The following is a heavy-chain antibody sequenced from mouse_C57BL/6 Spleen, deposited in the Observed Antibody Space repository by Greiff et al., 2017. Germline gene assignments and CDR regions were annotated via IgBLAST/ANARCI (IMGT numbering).Heavy chain of an antibody. CDR1: GYTFTSYW. D-gene: IGHD2-2*01. CDR2: IDPSDSYT. J-gene: IGHJ3*01. Sequence: VKLQQPGAELVKPGASVKLSCKASGYTFTSYWMQWVKQRPGQGLEWIGEIDPSDSYTNYNQKFKGKATLTVDTSSSTAYMQLSSLTSEDSAVYYCARGGYDVGWFAYWGQGTLVTVSA. CDR3: ARGGYDVGWFAY. V-gene: IGHV1-50*01.